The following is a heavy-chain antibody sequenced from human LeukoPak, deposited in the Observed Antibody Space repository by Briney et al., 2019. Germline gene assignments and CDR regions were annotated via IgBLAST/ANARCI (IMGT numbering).Heavy chain of an antibody. J-gene: IGHJ4*02. Sequence: PGGSLRLSCAASGFIFSSYAMSWVRQAPGKGLEWVSVIYSGGSTYYADSVKGRFTISRDNSKNTLYLQMNSLRAEDTAVYYCARDGPYYFDYWGQGTLVTVSS. CDR1: GFIFSSYA. V-gene: IGHV3-53*01. CDR3: ARDGPYYFDY. CDR2: IYSGGST.